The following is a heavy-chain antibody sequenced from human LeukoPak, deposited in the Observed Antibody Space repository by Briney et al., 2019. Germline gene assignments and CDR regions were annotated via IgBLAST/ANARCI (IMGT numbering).Heavy chain of an antibody. CDR2: IYYSGST. Sequence: SETLSLTCTVSGGSISSSNYYWGWIRQPPGKGLEWIGGIYYSGSTYYNPSLKSRVTISVDTSKNQFSLKVISVTAADTAVYYCARVAKHFRGGLSFYYMDVWGKGTTVTISS. D-gene: IGHD3-10*01. CDR1: GGSISSSNYY. CDR3: ARVAKHFRGGLSFYYMDV. V-gene: IGHV4-39*07. J-gene: IGHJ6*03.